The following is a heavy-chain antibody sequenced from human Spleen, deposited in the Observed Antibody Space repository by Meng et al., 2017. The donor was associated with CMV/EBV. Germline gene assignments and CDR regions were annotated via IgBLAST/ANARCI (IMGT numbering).Heavy chain of an antibody. D-gene: IGHD6-6*01. J-gene: IGHJ1*01. CDR3: ARGFVEYSSSSGYFQH. Sequence: SVKVSCKASGGTFSTYTVSWVRQAPGQGLEWMGGIIPIFGTANYAPKFQGRVTITTDESSTTAYMDLSSLRSEDTAVYYCARGFVEYSSSSGYFQHWGQGTLVTAPQ. CDR2: IIPIFGTA. V-gene: IGHV1-69*05. CDR1: GGTFSTYT.